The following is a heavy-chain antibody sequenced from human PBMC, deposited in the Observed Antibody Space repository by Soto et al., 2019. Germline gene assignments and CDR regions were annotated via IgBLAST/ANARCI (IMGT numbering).Heavy chain of an antibody. CDR2: INPSDSEP. V-gene: IGHV5-51*01. J-gene: IGHJ3*02. CDR3: ARRVSNAFEI. D-gene: IGHD3-3*02. CDR1: GYVFSSHH. Sequence: GESLKISCEGFGYVFSSHHIVWVRQLPGKGLEWMGAINPSDSEPKYSPAFQGQVTMSLDKSISTAYLQWSSLKPSDTGMYFCARRVSNAFEIWGQGTLVTVSS.